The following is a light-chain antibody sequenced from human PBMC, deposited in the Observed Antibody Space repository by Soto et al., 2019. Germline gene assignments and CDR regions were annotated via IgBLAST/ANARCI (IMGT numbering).Light chain of an antibody. V-gene: IGKV3-20*01. Sequence: EIVLTQSPGTLSLSPGERATLSCRASQSVSSSYLAWYQQKPGQAPRLLIYGASSRATGIPARFSGSGSGTDFTLTISRLEPEDFAVYYCQQYGSSPLTFGPGTKVDIK. CDR1: QSVSSSY. J-gene: IGKJ3*01. CDR3: QQYGSSPLT. CDR2: GAS.